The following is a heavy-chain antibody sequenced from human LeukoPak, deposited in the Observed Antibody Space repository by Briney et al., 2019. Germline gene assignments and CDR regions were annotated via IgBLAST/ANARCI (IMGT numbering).Heavy chain of an antibody. V-gene: IGHV1-8*01. D-gene: IGHD1-26*01. J-gene: IGHJ4*02. Sequence: ASVKVSCKASGYTFTSYDINWVRQATGQGLEWMGWMNPKSDKTGYAQKFQGRVTMTRNTSISTAYMELSSLRSEDTAVYYCARANPYSRWVYDFWGQGTLVTVSS. CDR1: GYTFTSYD. CDR2: MNPKSDKT. CDR3: ARANPYSRWVYDF.